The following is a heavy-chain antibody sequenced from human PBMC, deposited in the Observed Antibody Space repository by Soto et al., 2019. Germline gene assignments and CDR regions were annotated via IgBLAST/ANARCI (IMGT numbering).Heavy chain of an antibody. CDR3: ARELLLAGRCWFDP. CDR1: GGTFSSYA. CDR2: IIPIFGTA. Sequence: QVQLVQSGAEVKKPGSSVKVSCKASGGTFSSYAISWVRQAPGQGLEWMGGIIPIFGTANYAQKFQGRVTITADESTSTDYMELSSLRSEDTAVYYCARELLLAGRCWFDPWGQGTLVTVSS. V-gene: IGHV1-69*01. J-gene: IGHJ5*02. D-gene: IGHD2-15*01.